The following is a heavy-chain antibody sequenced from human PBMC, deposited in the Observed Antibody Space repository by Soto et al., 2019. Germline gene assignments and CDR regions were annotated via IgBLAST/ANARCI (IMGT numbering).Heavy chain of an antibody. D-gene: IGHD6-6*01. J-gene: IGHJ5*02. CDR2: INHSGST. Sequence: QVQLQQWGAGLLKPSETLSLTCAVYGGSFSGYYWSWIRQPPGKGLEWIGEINHSGSTNYNPSLRGRVPISVDTSKNHFSLKLSSVPAADTAVYYCARAPPPGRPRNWFDPWGQGTLVTVSS. CDR1: GGSFSGYY. CDR3: ARAPPPGRPRNWFDP. V-gene: IGHV4-34*01.